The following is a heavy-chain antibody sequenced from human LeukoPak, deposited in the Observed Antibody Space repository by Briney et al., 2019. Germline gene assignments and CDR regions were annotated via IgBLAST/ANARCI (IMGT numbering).Heavy chain of an antibody. J-gene: IGHJ4*02. D-gene: IGHD4-23*01. Sequence: GGSLRLSCAASGFTFSDYAMYWVRQAPGKELEWVAVISYDGSNKFYADSVKGRFTISRDNSKNTLYLQMNSLRAEDTAVYYCARAHGGNYLFDYWGQGTLVTVSS. CDR3: ARAHGGNYLFDY. V-gene: IGHV3-30-3*01. CDR2: ISYDGSNK. CDR1: GFTFSDYA.